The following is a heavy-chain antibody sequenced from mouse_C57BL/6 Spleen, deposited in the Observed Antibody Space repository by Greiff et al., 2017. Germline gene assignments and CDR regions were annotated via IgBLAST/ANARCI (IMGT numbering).Heavy chain of an antibody. V-gene: IGHV1-53*01. J-gene: IGHJ3*01. D-gene: IGHD1-1*01. CDR3: AREDYGSSWFAY. Sequence: QVQLQQPGTELVKPGASVKLSCKASGYTFTSYWMHWVKQRPVQGLEWIGNINPSNGGTNYNEKFKSKATLTVDKSSSTAYMQLSSLTSEDSAVYYCAREDYGSSWFAYWGQGTLVTVSA. CDR2: INPSNGGT. CDR1: GYTFTSYW.